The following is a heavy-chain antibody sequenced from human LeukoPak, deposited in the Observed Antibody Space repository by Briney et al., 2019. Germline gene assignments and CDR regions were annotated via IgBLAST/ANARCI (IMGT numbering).Heavy chain of an antibody. CDR2: IYSAGNT. D-gene: IGHD4-17*01. CDR1: GFTVTSNY. CDR3: ARERDYGDCNFDY. V-gene: IGHV3-53*01. Sequence: GGSLRLSCAASGFTVTSNYMSWVRQAPGKGLEWVSSIYSAGNTFYADSVKGRFTISRDNSKNTLYLQMNSLRAEDTAVYYCARERDYGDCNFDYWGQGTLVTVSS. J-gene: IGHJ4*02.